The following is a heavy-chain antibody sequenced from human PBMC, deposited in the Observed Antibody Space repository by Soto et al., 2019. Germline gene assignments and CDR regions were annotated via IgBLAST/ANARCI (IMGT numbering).Heavy chain of an antibody. D-gene: IGHD6-19*01. Sequence: GGSLRLSCAASGFTFDDYAMHWVRQAPGKGLEWVSGISWNSGSIGYAESVKGRFTISRDNAKNSLYLKMKRLRAEDKALYYCAKARGGVAVHAFDIWGQGTMVTVSS. J-gene: IGHJ3*02. V-gene: IGHV3-9*01. CDR3: AKARGGVAVHAFDI. CDR1: GFTFDDYA. CDR2: ISWNSGSI.